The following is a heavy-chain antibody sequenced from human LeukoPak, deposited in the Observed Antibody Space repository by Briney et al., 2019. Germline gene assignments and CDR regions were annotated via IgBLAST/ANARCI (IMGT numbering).Heavy chain of an antibody. CDR1: GYTFTSYG. CDR3: ARVISSGNWFDP. CDR2: ISAYNGNT. V-gene: IGHV1-18*01. J-gene: IGHJ5*02. D-gene: IGHD3-16*02. Sequence: ASVKVSCKASGYTFTSYGISWVRQAPGQGLEWMGWISAYNGNTNYAQKLQGRVTMTTDTSTSTAYMELRSPRSDDTAVYYCARVISSGNWFDPWGQGTLVTVSS.